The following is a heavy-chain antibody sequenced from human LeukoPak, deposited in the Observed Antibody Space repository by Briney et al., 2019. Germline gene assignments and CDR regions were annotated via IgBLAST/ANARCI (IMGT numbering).Heavy chain of an antibody. Sequence: PRGSLRLSCAASGFTFSSYAMSWVRRAPGKGLEWVSAISGSGGSTYYADSVKGRFTISRDNSKNTLYLQMNSLRAEDTAVYYCAKERRDGYNLGVVYWGQGTLVTVSS. CDR3: AKERRDGYNLGVVY. D-gene: IGHD5-24*01. V-gene: IGHV3-23*01. J-gene: IGHJ4*02. CDR1: GFTFSSYA. CDR2: ISGSGGST.